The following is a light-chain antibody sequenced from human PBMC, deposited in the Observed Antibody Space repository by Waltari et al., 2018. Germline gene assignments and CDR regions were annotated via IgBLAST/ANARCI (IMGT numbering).Light chain of an antibody. V-gene: IGKV3-11*01. CDR1: QSISSY. J-gene: IGKJ4*01. CDR3: QQRSNWPLT. Sequence: EIVLTQSPATLSLSPGERATLSCMASQSISSYLAWYQQKPGQAPRLLIYDASNRATVIPARFSGSGSGTDFTLTISSLEPEDSAVYYCQQRSNWPLTFGGGTKVEI. CDR2: DAS.